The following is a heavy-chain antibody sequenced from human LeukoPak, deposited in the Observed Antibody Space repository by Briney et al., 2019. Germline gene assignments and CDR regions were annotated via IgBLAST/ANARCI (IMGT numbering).Heavy chain of an antibody. CDR1: GGSTSSYY. J-gene: IGHJ6*03. Sequence: SETLSLTCTISGGSTSSYYWSWIRQPPGKGLEWIGYIYYSGGTNYNPSLKSRVTMSVDTSKNQFSLKVSSVTAADTAVYYCARGGYYTLEYYYYMDVWGKGTTVTVSS. V-gene: IGHV4-59*01. D-gene: IGHD3-3*01. CDR2: IYYSGGT. CDR3: ARGGYYTLEYYYYMDV.